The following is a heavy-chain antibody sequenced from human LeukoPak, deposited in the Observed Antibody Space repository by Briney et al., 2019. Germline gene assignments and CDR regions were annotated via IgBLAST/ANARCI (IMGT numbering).Heavy chain of an antibody. CDR3: ARTCPGYFQH. CDR2: IYYSGST. Sequence: SETLSLTCTVSGRSISSGGYYWSWLRQHPGKGLEWIGYIYYSGSTYYNPSLKSRVTISVDTSKNQFSLKLSSVTAADTAVYYCARTCPGYFQHWGQGTLVTVSS. V-gene: IGHV4-31*03. J-gene: IGHJ1*01. CDR1: GRSISSGGYY.